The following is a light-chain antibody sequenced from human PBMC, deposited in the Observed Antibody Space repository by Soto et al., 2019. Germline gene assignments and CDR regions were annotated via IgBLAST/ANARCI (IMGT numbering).Light chain of an antibody. CDR3: GTWDSSLSISV. CDR1: SSNIGSNY. Sequence: QSALTQPPSASGTPGQRVTISCSGSSSNIGSNYVYWYQQLPGTAPKLLIYKNNKRPSGIPDRFSGSKSGTSATLGITGLQTGDEADYYCGTWDSSLSISVFGTGTKVTVL. V-gene: IGLV1-51*02. J-gene: IGLJ1*01. CDR2: KNN.